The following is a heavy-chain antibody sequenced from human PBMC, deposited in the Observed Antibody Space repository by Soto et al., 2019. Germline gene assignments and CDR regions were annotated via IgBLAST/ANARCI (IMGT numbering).Heavy chain of an antibody. CDR2: ISGSGGST. V-gene: IGHV3-23*01. CDR3: AKDRENYYDSSGYCGY. Sequence: EVQLLESGGGLVQPGGSLRLSCAASGFTFSSYAMSWVRQAPGKGLEWVSAISGSGGSTYYADSVKGRFTISRDNSKNTLYLQMNSLRAEDTAVYYCAKDRENYYDSSGYCGYWGQGTLVTVSS. CDR1: GFTFSSYA. J-gene: IGHJ4*02. D-gene: IGHD3-22*01.